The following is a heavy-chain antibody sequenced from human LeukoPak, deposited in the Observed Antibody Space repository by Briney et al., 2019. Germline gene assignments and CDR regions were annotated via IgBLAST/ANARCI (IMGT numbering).Heavy chain of an antibody. V-gene: IGHV4-31*03. J-gene: IGHJ4*02. CDR3: ARGPHYDSSGYYYFDY. CDR1: GGSISSGGYY. D-gene: IGHD3-22*01. CDR2: IYYSGST. Sequence: TLSLTCTVPGGSISSGGYYWSWIRQHPGKGLEWIGYIYYSGSTYYNPSLKSRVTISVDTSKNQFSLKLSSVTAADTAVYYCARGPHYDSSGYYYFDYWGQGTLVTVSS.